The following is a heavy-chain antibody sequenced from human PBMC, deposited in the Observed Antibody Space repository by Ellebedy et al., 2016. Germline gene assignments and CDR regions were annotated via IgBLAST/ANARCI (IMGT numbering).Heavy chain of an antibody. J-gene: IGHJ4*02. CDR2: VNHYRNT. Sequence: SETLSLXXGVSDGPISAYYWSWIRQPPGKGLEWIGEVNHYRNTNYNPSLESRVTISVDTSKSQISLQLTSVTAADTAIYYCAIAIPYGSGSYYFDHWGQGSLVTVSS. CDR3: AIAIPYGSGSYYFDH. V-gene: IGHV4-34*01. CDR1: DGPISAYY. D-gene: IGHD3-10*01.